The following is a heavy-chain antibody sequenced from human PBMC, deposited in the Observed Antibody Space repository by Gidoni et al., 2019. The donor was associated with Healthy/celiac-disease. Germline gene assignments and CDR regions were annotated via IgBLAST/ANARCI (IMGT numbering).Heavy chain of an antibody. CDR3: ARGYCSSTSCLTPFDY. V-gene: IGHV4-39*01. CDR2: IYYSGST. Sequence: QLQLQESGPGLVKPSETLSLTCTVSGGSISSSSYYWGWIRQPPGKGLEGIGSIYYSGSTYYNPSLKSRVTISVDTSKNQFSLKLSSVTAADTAVYYCARGYCSSTSCLTPFDYWGQGTLVTVSS. J-gene: IGHJ4*02. CDR1: GGSISSSSYY. D-gene: IGHD2-2*01.